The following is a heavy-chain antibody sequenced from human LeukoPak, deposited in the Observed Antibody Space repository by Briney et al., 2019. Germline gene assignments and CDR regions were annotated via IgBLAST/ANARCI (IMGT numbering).Heavy chain of an antibody. CDR1: GYTFTSYG. CDR3: ARGDYYDSSGYSPIPDY. J-gene: IGHJ4*02. V-gene: IGHV1-18*01. D-gene: IGHD3-22*01. Sequence: ASVKVSCKASGYTFTSYGISWVRQAPGQGLEWMGWISAYNGNTNYAQKLQGRVTMTTDTSMSTAYMELRSLRSDDTAVYYCARGDYYDSSGYSPIPDYWGQGTLVTVSS. CDR2: ISAYNGNT.